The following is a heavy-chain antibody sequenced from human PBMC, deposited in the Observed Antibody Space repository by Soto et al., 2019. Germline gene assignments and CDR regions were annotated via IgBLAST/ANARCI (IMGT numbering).Heavy chain of an antibody. D-gene: IGHD3-10*01. Sequence: GASVKVSCKASGDTFSFYTINWVRQAPGLGLEWIGSVNPIVSMSNYAQKFQGRVTITADKSTNTAYMQLSSLRSEDTAIYYCAASYGSGYRAFDYWGQGALVTVSS. J-gene: IGHJ4*02. CDR3: AASYGSGYRAFDY. CDR2: VNPIVSMS. CDR1: GDTFSFYT. V-gene: IGHV1-69*02.